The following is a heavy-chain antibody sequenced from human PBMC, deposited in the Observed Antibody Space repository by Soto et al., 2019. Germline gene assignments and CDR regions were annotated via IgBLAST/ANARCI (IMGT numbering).Heavy chain of an antibody. J-gene: IGHJ3*01. CDR2: ISYIGRT. CDR3: ARCELRIRSAFDL. CDR1: GGSVSSGAYY. D-gene: IGHD1-7*01. V-gene: IGHV4-31*03. Sequence: QVQLQESGPGLVKPSQTLSLTCTVSGGSVSSGAYYWSWIRQHPGKGLEWIGYISYIGRTYDKPSPQSRVTLSVETSKTHFSLKLSSVTAADTTVYSCARCELRIRSAFDLWGQWKMVTVSS.